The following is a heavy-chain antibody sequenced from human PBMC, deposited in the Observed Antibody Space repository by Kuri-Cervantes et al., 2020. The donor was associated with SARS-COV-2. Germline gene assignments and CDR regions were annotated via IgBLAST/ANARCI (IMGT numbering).Heavy chain of an antibody. D-gene: IGHD3-3*01. Sequence: GESLKISCAASGFTVSSNYMSWVRQAPGKGLEWVSVIYSGGSTYYADSVKGRFTISRDNAKNTLYLQMNSLRAEDTAVYYCARDRRPYYDSWSGYYMDVWGKGTTVTVSS. CDR1: GFTVSSNY. CDR3: ARDRRPYYDSWSGYYMDV. V-gene: IGHV3-66*01. CDR2: IYSGGST. J-gene: IGHJ6*03.